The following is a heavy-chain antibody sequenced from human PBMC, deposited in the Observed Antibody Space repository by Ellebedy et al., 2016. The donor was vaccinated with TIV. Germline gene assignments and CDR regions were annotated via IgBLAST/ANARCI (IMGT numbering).Heavy chain of an antibody. J-gene: IGHJ4*02. V-gene: IGHV3-48*02. CDR3: ARDGAAYCGGDCYTPFDY. CDR1: GFTFSSHS. D-gene: IGHD2-21*02. CDR2: ISSSSSSL. Sequence: PGGSLRLSCAASGFTFSSHSMNWVRQAPGKGLEWVSYISSSSSSLYYADSVKGRLTISRDNAKNSLYLQMNSLRDEDKAVYYCARDGAAYCGGDCYTPFDYWGRGTLVTVSS.